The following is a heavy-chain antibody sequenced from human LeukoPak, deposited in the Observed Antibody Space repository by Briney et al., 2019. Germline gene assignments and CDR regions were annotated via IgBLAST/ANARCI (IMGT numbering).Heavy chain of an antibody. CDR3: ARGGRYYESSGYYHDAFDI. Sequence: GGSLRLSCAASGFPVSSNYISWVRQAPGKGLEWVSVIYSGGGTYYANSVKGRFTISRDNSKNTLYLQMNSLRAEDTAVYYCARGGRYYESSGYYHDAFDIWGQGTMVTVSS. D-gene: IGHD3-22*01. J-gene: IGHJ3*02. CDR1: GFPVSSNY. CDR2: IYSGGGT. V-gene: IGHV3-53*01.